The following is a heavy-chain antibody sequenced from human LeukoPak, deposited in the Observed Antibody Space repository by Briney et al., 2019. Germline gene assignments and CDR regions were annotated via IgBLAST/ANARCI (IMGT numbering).Heavy chain of an antibody. Sequence: GGSLRLSCAASGFTFSSFSMNWVRQAPGKGLEWVSSISSSSSYMYYADSVKGRFTISRDNAKNSLYLQLNSLRAEDTAVYYCARGGSGNWNAPFNYWGQGILVTVSS. CDR2: ISSSSSYM. D-gene: IGHD1-1*01. V-gene: IGHV3-21*01. CDR1: GFTFSSFS. CDR3: ARGGSGNWNAPFNY. J-gene: IGHJ4*02.